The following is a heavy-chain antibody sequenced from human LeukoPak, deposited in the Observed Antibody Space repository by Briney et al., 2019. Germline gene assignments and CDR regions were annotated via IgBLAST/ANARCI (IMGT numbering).Heavy chain of an antibody. J-gene: IGHJ3*02. CDR1: GGSFSGYY. Sequence: SETLSLTCAVYGGSFSGYYWSWIRQPPGKGLEWIGEINHSGSTNYNPSLKSRVTISVDTSKNQFSLKLTSVTAADTAVYCARDLVTVTKGFDIWGQGTMVSVSS. CDR3: ARDLVTVTKGFDI. V-gene: IGHV4-34*01. CDR2: INHSGST. D-gene: IGHD4-17*01.